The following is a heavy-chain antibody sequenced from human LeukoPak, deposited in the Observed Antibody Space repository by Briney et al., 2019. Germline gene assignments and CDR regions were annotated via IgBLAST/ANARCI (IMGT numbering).Heavy chain of an antibody. D-gene: IGHD6-13*01. V-gene: IGHV4-38-2*02. Sequence: SETLSLTCTVSGYSISSGYYWGWIRQPPGKGLEWIGSIYHSGSTYYNPSLKSRVTISVDTSKNQFSLKLSSVTAADTAVYYCARPHGGAAGPPFDYWGQGTLVTVSS. J-gene: IGHJ4*02. CDR3: ARPHGGAAGPPFDY. CDR1: GYSISSGYY. CDR2: IYHSGST.